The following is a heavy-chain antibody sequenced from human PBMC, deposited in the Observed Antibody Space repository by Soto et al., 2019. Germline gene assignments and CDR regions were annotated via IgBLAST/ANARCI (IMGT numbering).Heavy chain of an antibody. V-gene: IGHV4-34*01. CDR1: GGSFSGYY. Sequence: SETLSLTCAVYGGSFSGYYWTWIRQPPGTGLEWIGEINHGGSTNYNPSLKSRVTILVDTSKNQFSLKLTSVTAADTAVYYCARDKITGLFDYWGQGTLVNRL. CDR3: ARDKITGLFDY. CDR2: INHGGST. D-gene: IGHD2-8*02. J-gene: IGHJ4*02.